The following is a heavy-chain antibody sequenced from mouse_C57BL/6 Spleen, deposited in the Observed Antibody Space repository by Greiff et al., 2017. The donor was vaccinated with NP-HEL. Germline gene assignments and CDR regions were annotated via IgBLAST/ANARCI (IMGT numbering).Heavy chain of an antibody. J-gene: IGHJ1*03. V-gene: IGHV3-4*01. CDR3: ARRADDYDVGYFGV. Sequence: ESGPALVKPSQTVSLTCTVTGYSITNGNHWWNWIRQVSGSKLEWIGYISSSGSTDSNPSLKSRISITRDTSKNQLFLQLNSVTTEDIAAYYCARRADDYDVGYFGVWGTGTTVTVSS. CDR1: GYSITNGNHW. D-gene: IGHD2-4*01. CDR2: ISSSGST.